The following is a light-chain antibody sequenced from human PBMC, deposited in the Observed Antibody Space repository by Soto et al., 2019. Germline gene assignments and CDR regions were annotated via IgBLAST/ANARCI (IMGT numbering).Light chain of an antibody. J-gene: IGKJ5*01. V-gene: IGKV3-20*01. Sequence: EIVLTQSPGTLSLSPGEGATLSWRASQSISGNYLAWYQQKPGQAPRLLIYGASNRATGIPERFSGSGSGTDFTLTISRLEPQDSAIYYCQQYVISVTFGQGTRLEIK. CDR2: GAS. CDR1: QSISGNY. CDR3: QQYVISVT.